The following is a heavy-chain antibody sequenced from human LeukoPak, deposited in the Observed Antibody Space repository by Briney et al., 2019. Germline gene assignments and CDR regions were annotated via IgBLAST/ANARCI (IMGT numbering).Heavy chain of an antibody. CDR2: IYYSGST. CDR1: GGFMSNYW. Sequence: PSETLSLTCTVCGGFMSNYWWSWIRQPPGKGLEWIGYIYYSGSTNYNTYLKSRVTISVDTSKNQFSLKLSSVTAADTAVYYCARGYSISWYDFDYWGQGTLVTVSS. D-gene: IGHD6-13*01. V-gene: IGHV4-59*01. CDR3: ARGYSISWYDFDY. J-gene: IGHJ4*02.